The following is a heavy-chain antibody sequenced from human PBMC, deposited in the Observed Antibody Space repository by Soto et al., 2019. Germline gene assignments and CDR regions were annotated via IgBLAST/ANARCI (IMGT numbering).Heavy chain of an antibody. J-gene: IGHJ4*02. D-gene: IGHD5-18*01. CDR2: IDVGSTNA. V-gene: IGHV1-58*01. CDR1: GFTFSSSA. Sequence: SVKVSCKTSGFTFSSSAVHWVRQARGHRLQWIGWIDVGSTNANYAQMLQERDTISRDMSTSTAYMELNSLRAEDTAVYYCARHGYSYGGGYFDYWGQGTLVTVSS. CDR3: ARHGYSYGGGYFDY.